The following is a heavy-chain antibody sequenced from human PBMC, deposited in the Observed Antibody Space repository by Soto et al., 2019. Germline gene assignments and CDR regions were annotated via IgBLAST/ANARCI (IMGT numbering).Heavy chain of an antibody. CDR3: AHRRKIDSSVWGEYRNACFDY. V-gene: IGHV2-5*01. D-gene: IGHD3-16*01. CDR1: GFSLSTTGMG. J-gene: IGHJ4*02. Sequence: QITLKESGPTLVQPTQPLTLTCTFSGFSLSTTGMGVGWIRQPPGKALEWLALIYGNNDKRYSPSLKSRLNITRDTSKNQVVLTMTHMDPVDTATYYWAHRRKIDSSVWGEYRNACFDYWGQGSLVTVSS. CDR2: IYGNNDK.